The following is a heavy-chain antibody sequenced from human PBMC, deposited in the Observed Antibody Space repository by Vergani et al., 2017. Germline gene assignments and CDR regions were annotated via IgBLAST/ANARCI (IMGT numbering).Heavy chain of an antibody. D-gene: IGHD3-10*01. CDR2: ISYDGSNK. V-gene: IGHV3-30*18. Sequence: QVQLVESGGGVVQPGRSLRLSCAASGFTFSSYGMHWVRQAPGKGLEWVAVISYDGSNKYYADSVKGRFTISRDNSKNTLYLQMNSLRAEDTAVYYCAKDFGGLLWFEEGVDRMNYGMDVWGQGTTVTVSS. CDR1: GFTFSSYG. J-gene: IGHJ6*02. CDR3: AKDFGGLLWFEEGVDRMNYGMDV.